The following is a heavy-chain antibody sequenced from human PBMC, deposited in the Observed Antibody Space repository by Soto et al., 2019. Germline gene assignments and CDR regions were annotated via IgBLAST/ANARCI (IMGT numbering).Heavy chain of an antibody. J-gene: IGHJ3*02. D-gene: IGHD3-22*01. CDR3: AASLTTQYYDGSGYYPDFDI. Sequence: HLQLQESGSGLVKTSQTLSLTCDVSGDSISSSGSSWNWIRQPPGKALEWIGFTYHSGSTYYNPSLESRVNLSVDRSRNQFSLKLKSVTAADRAVYYCAASLTTQYYDGSGYYPDFDICGQGIMVSFSS. CDR2: TYHSGST. CDR1: GDSISSSGSS. V-gene: IGHV4-30-2*01.